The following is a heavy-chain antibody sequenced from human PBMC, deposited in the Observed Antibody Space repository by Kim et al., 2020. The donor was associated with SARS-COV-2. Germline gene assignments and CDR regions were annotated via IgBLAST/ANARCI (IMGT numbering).Heavy chain of an antibody. V-gene: IGHV3-7*03. Sequence: GSLRLSCAASGFTFRGHCMSWARQAPGKGLEWVAYINQDGSRTSYVDSVQGRFTISRDNAKNSLYLQMNSLRAEDTAVYYCARDWGGSGASFDIWGQGTMVTVSS. J-gene: IGHJ3*02. CDR2: INQDGSRT. D-gene: IGHD3-10*01. CDR3: ARDWGGSGASFDI. CDR1: GFTFRGHC.